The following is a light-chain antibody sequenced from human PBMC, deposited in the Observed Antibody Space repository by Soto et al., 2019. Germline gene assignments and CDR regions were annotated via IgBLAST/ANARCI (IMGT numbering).Light chain of an antibody. J-gene: IGKJ1*01. CDR3: QDYGTSAPWT. CDR1: QNIRGNE. Sequence: EVVLTQSPGTLSLSPGERATLSCRASQNIRGNELAWYQQKPGQAPRLLIYRGSSRATGIPDRFSGRGSGTVFTLTISILEPEDFAVYYCQDYGTSAPWTFGQGTKVEIK. CDR2: RGS. V-gene: IGKV3-20*01.